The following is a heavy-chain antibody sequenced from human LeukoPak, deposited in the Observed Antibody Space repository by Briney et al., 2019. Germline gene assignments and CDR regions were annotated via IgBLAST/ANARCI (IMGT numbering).Heavy chain of an antibody. CDR3: AKGTLWELPLAPFDY. V-gene: IGHV3-23*01. D-gene: IGHD1-26*01. J-gene: IGHJ4*02. CDR2: ISGSGGST. Sequence: GGSLRLSCAASGFTFSSYAMSWVRQAPGKVLEWVSAISGSGGSTYYADSVKGRFTISRDNSKNTLYLQMNSLRAEDTAVYYCAKGTLWELPLAPFDYWGQGTLVTVSS. CDR1: GFTFSSYA.